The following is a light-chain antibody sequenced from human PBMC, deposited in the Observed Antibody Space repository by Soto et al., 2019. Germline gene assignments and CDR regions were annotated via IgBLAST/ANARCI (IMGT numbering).Light chain of an antibody. CDR1: SSNIGSNY. V-gene: IGLV1-44*01. Sequence: QSALSQPPSASGTPGQRVTISCPGSSSNIGSNYVNWYQQLPGTAPKLLIYSNSQRPSGVPDRFSGSKSGTSASLAISGLQSEDEADYYCAAWDDSLNAFYVFGTGTKVTVL. J-gene: IGLJ1*01. CDR2: SNS. CDR3: AAWDDSLNAFYV.